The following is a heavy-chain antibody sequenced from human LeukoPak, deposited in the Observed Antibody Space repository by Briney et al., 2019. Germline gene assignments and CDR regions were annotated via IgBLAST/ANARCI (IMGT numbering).Heavy chain of an antibody. D-gene: IGHD1-1*01. J-gene: IGHJ4*02. V-gene: IGHV5-51*01. CDR3: ARQIQLTSNADY. CDR1: GYSFTSFW. CDR2: IYPGDSDT. Sequence: VDSLKISCKGSGYSFTSFWIAWVRQMPGKGLEWMGIIYPGDSDTRYSPSFQGQVSISVDKSISTAYLQWSSLKASDTAFYYCARQIQLTSNADYWGQGTLVTVPS.